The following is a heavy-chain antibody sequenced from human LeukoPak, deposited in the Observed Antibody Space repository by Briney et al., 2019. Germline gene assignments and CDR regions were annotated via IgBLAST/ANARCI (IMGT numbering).Heavy chain of an antibody. V-gene: IGHV4-61*01. J-gene: IGHJ5*02. D-gene: IGHD2-8*01. CDR3: AGLMGISWFDP. Sequence: SETLSLTCTVSGGSVSSGSYYWSWIQQPPGNGLEWIGYIYYSGSTNYNPSLKSRVTISVDTSKNQFSLKLSSVTAADTAVYYCAGLMGISWFDPWGQGTLVTVSS. CDR1: GGSVSSGSYY. CDR2: IYYSGST.